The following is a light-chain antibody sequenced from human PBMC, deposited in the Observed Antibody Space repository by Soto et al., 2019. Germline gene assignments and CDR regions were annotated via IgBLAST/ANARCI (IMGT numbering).Light chain of an antibody. J-gene: IGKJ1*01. CDR1: QSVSSN. CDR3: QLYNDWPRT. Sequence: DIVMKISPATVSVTPEERVTLSCRASQSVSSNLAWYQQKPGQAPRLLIYGASTRATDIPVRFSGSGSGTEFTLTISSLQSEDFAVYYCQLYNDWPRTFGQGTKVDVK. CDR2: GAS. V-gene: IGKV3-15*01.